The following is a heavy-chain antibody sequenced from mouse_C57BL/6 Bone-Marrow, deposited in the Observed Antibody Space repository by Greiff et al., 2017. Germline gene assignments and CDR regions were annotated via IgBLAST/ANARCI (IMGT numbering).Heavy chain of an antibody. V-gene: IGHV1-76*01. J-gene: IGHJ1*03. CDR2: IYPGSGNT. CDR1: GYTFTDYY. CDR3: ARCGYGSSYDWYFDV. D-gene: IGHD1-1*01. Sequence: QVQLKESGAELVRPGASVKLSCKASGYTFTDYYINWVKQRPGQGLEWIARIYPGSGNTYYNEKFKGKATLTAEKSSSTAYMQRSSLTSEDSAVYFCARCGYGSSYDWYFDVWGTGTTVTVSS.